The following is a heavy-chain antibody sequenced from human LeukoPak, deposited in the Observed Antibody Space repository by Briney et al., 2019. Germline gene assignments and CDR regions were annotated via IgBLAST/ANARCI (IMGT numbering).Heavy chain of an antibody. CDR3: ARGYCSGGSCYYFDY. V-gene: IGHV3-53*01. Sequence: GGSLRPSCAASGFTVSSNYMSWVRQAPGKGLEWVSVIYGGGSTYYADSVKGRFTISRDNSKNTLYLQMNSLRAEDTAVYYCARGYCSGGSCYYFDYWGQGTLVTVSS. CDR2: IYGGGST. J-gene: IGHJ4*02. CDR1: GFTVSSNY. D-gene: IGHD2-15*01.